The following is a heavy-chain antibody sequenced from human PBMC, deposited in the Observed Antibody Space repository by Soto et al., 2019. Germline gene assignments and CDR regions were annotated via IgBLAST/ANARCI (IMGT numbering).Heavy chain of an antibody. Sequence: QVQLQESGPGLVKPSEPLSLTCSVSGDSISSYYWSWIRQSAGKGLEWIGRTYITGDTNYNPSLKSRVTMSLDTSKNQLSLKLSSVTAADTAVYYCAREYTETVDGPTPFYFDYWGQGTPVTGSS. CDR2: TYITGDT. D-gene: IGHD6-19*01. J-gene: IGHJ4*02. CDR3: AREYTETVDGPTPFYFDY. CDR1: GDSISSYY. V-gene: IGHV4-4*07.